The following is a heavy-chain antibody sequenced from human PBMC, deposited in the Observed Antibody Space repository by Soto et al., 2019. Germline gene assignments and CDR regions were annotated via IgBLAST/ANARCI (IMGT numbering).Heavy chain of an antibody. Sequence: QLQLQESGPGLVKPSETLSLTCTVSGGSISSSSYYWGWIRQPPGKGLEWIGRIYYSGSTYYNPSLKTRVTISVDTSKNQFSLKLSSVTAADTAVYYCAGTITPGAFDIWGQGTMVTVSS. V-gene: IGHV4-39*01. CDR3: AGTITPGAFDI. J-gene: IGHJ3*02. CDR2: IYYSGST. CDR1: GGSISSSSYY.